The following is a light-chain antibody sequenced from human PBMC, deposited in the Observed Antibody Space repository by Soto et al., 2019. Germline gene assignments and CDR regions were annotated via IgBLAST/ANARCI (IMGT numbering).Light chain of an antibody. CDR2: LNSDGSH. J-gene: IGLJ2*01. CDR3: QTWGSGPVV. CDR1: SGHSSYA. V-gene: IGLV4-69*01. Sequence: QLVLTQSPSASASLGASVKLTCTLSSGHSSYAIAWHQQQPEKGPRYLMKLNSDGSHSKGDGIPDRFSGSSSGAERYLTISILQSEDEADYYCQTWGSGPVVFGGGTKLTVL.